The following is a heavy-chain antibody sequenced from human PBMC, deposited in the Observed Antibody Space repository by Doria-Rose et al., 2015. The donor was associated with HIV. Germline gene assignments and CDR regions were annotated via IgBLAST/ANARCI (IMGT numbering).Heavy chain of an antibody. CDR2: IFSDDEI. D-gene: IGHD6-13*01. CDR3: ARIKSSRWYHKYYFDF. Sequence: QITLKESGPVLVKPTETLTLTCTVSGVSLSSPGMGVSWIRQPPGKALEWLANIFSDDEISYNTSLKSRLTIYRGTSKRQVVLTMTDMDPVDTATYYCARIKSSRWYHKYYFDFWGQGPLVIVSA. V-gene: IGHV2-26*01. CDR1: GVSLSSPGMG. J-gene: IGHJ4*02.